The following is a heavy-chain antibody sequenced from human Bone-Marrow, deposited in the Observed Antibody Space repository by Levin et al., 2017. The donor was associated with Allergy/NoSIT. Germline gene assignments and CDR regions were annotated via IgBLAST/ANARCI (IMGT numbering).Heavy chain of an antibody. V-gene: IGHV3-9*01. CDR1: GFTFDGHG. D-gene: IGHD4-11*01. CDR3: AKDVGDDTNYVGLDLVYFNYGMDV. Sequence: PGGSLRLSCAASGFTFDGHGMHWVRQAPGKGLEWVSGISGNGGSVGYAESVKGRFTISRDNAKNSLFLEMNSLRTEDTALYYCAKDVGDDTNYVGLDLVYFNYGMDVWGQGTSVTVSS. CDR2: ISGNGGSV. J-gene: IGHJ6*02.